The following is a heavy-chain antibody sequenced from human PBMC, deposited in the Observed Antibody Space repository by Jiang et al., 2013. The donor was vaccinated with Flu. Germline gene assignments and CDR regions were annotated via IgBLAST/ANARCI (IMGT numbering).Heavy chain of an antibody. Sequence: LLKPSETLSLTCAVYGGSFSGYYWSWIRQPPGKGLEWIGEINHSGSTNYNPSLKSRVTISVDTSKNQFSLKLSSVTAADTAVYYCARRSARYCSSTSCYFDYWGQGTLVTVSS. J-gene: IGHJ4*02. D-gene: IGHD2-2*01. CDR2: INHSGST. CDR3: ARRSARYCSSTSCYFDY. CDR1: GGSFSGYY. V-gene: IGHV4-34*01.